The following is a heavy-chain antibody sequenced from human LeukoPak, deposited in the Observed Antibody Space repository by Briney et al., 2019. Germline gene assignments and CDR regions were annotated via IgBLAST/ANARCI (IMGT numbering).Heavy chain of an antibody. CDR3: AKDTHYGSGSYYYSWFDP. CDR1: GFTFDDYA. V-gene: IGHV3-43*02. D-gene: IGHD3-10*01. J-gene: IGHJ5*02. CDR2: ISGDGGST. Sequence: GGSLRLSCAASGFTFDDYAMHWVRHAPGKGLEWVSLISGDGGSTYYADSVKGRFTISRDNSKNSLYLQMNSLRTEDAALYYCAKDTHYGSGSYYYSWFDPWGQGTLVTVPS.